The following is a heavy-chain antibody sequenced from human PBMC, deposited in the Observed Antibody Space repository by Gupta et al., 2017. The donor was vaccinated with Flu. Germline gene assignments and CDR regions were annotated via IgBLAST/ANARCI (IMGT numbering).Heavy chain of an antibody. CDR2: ISSSSVSI. D-gene: IGHD6-6*01. CDR3: ARVGYCSPSEPGPLDY. Sequence: NWVRQAPGKGLKWVSFISSSSVSIYYADAVMCRFTISRDNAKNSLFLQMNSLSADDPAVYYCARVGYCSPSEPGPLDYCGHGTLVTVSS. J-gene: IGHJ4*03. V-gene: IGHV3-21*01.